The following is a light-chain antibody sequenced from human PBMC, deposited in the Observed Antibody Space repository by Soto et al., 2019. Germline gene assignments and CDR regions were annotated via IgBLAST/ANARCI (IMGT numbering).Light chain of an antibody. CDR1: SSDIGGYNY. V-gene: IGLV2-14*01. CDR3: SSYTSSTWV. J-gene: IGLJ3*02. CDR2: DVS. Sequence: QSALTQPASVSGSPGQSITISCTGTSSDIGGYNYVSWYQQHPGKAPKLMIYDVSYRPSGVSNRFSGSKSGNTASLTISGLQAEDDSDYYCSSYTSSTWVFGGGTKLTVL.